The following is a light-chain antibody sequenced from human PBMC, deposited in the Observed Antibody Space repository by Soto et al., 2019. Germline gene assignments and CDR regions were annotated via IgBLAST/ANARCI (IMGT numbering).Light chain of an antibody. CDR3: QQYGSSPLT. CDR1: QSVVSSY. Sequence: EIVLTQSPGTVSLSPGERATLSCRASQSVVSSYLAWYQQKPGQALRLLIHGGSSRATGIPDRFSGSGSGTDFTLTISRLESEDFAVYYCQQYGSSPLTFGGGTKVEIK. V-gene: IGKV3-20*01. J-gene: IGKJ4*01. CDR2: GGS.